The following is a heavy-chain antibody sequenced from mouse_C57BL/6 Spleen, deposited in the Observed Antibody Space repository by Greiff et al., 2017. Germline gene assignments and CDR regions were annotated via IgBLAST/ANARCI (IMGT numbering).Heavy chain of an antibody. CDR1: GFTFSDFY. D-gene: IGHD1-1*01. J-gene: IGHJ1*03. CDR2: SRNKANDYTT. V-gene: IGHV7-1*01. Sequence: EVKLVESGGGLVQSGRSLRLSCATSGFTFSDFYMEWVRQAPGTGLEWIAASRNKANDYTTEYSASVKGRFIVSRDTSQSILYLQMNALRAEDTAIYYCARDGSSYWYFDVWGTGTTVTVSS. CDR3: ARDGSSYWYFDV.